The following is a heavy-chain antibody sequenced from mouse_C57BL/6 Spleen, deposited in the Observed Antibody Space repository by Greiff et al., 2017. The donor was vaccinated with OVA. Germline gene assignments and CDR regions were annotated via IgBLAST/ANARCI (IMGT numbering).Heavy chain of an antibody. V-gene: IGHV1-55*01. J-gene: IGHJ3*01. CDR3: ASGGTTVVDAY. Sequence: VQLQQPGAELVKPGASVKMSCKASGYTFTSYWITWVKQRPGQGLEWIGDLYPGSGSTNYNEKFKSKATLTVDTSSSTAYMQLSSLTSEDSAVYYCASGGTTVVDAYWGQGTLVTVSA. CDR2: LYPGSGST. CDR1: GYTFTSYW. D-gene: IGHD1-1*01.